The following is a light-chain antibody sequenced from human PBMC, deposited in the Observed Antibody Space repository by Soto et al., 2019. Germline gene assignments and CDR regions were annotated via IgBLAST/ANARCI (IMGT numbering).Light chain of an antibody. J-gene: IGLJ1*01. CDR2: DVS. Sequence: QSALTQPASVSGSPGQSITISCTGTSSDVGGYNYVSWYQQHPGKAPKLMVYDVSNRPSGVSNRFSGSKSGNTASLTISGLQAEDEADYYCSSYTSSSTRLDVFGTGTKLTVL. V-gene: IGLV2-14*01. CDR3: SSYTSSSTRLDV. CDR1: SSDVGGYNY.